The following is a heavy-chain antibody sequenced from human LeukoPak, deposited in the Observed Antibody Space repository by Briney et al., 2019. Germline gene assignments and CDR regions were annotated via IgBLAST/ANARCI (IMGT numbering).Heavy chain of an antibody. D-gene: IGHD3-22*01. CDR3: ARSRSYYYDSTGYNLDY. J-gene: IGHJ4*02. CDR2: SSSSGSTI. CDR1: GFTFSSYE. Sequence: GGSLRLSCAASGFTFSSYEMNWVRQAPGKGLEWVSYSSSSGSTIYYADSVKGRLTISRDNAKNSLYLQMNSLRAEDTAVYYCARSRSYYYDSTGYNLDYWGQGTLVTVSS. V-gene: IGHV3-48*03.